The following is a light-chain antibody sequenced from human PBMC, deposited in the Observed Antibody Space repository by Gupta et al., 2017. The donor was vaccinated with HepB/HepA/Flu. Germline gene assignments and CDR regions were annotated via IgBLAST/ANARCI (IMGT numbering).Light chain of an antibody. CDR3: QQGYSSPLT. CDR1: QSISRD. J-gene: IGKJ4*01. V-gene: IGKV1-39*01. Sequence: DIQMTQSPSSLSASLGDRVTITCRASQSISRDLNWYQQKPGKAPNLLIYTASSLHSGVPSRFNGSGSRTDFTLTISNLQPEDSATYYCQQGYSSPLTFGGGTKVEIK. CDR2: TAS.